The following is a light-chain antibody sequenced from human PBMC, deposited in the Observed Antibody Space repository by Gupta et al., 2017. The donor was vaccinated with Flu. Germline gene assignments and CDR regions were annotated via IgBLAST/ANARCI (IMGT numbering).Light chain of an antibody. CDR3: HREGSSRRT. CDR1: QSVSSSY. J-gene: IGKJ1*01. CDR2: GAS. Sequence: EIVLTQSPGTLSLSPGERATLSCRASQSVSSSYLAWYQQKPGQAPRLLIYGASSRATGIPDRFRGSGSGTDFTLTISRLEPEDFAVYYCHREGSSRRTFGQGTKVEIK. V-gene: IGKV3-20*01.